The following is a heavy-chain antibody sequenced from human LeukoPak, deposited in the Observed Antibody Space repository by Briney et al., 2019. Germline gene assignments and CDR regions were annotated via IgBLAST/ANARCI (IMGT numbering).Heavy chain of an antibody. Sequence: GGSLRLSCAASGFTFSSYAMHWVRQAPGKGLEWVAVISYDGSNKYYADSVKGRFTISRDNSKNTLYLQMNGLRAEDTAVYYCARDSIMITFGGVIVIEGPDYWGQGTLVTVSS. CDR2: ISYDGSNK. CDR3: ARDSIMITFGGVIVIEGPDY. J-gene: IGHJ4*02. V-gene: IGHV3-30*04. D-gene: IGHD3-16*02. CDR1: GFTFSSYA.